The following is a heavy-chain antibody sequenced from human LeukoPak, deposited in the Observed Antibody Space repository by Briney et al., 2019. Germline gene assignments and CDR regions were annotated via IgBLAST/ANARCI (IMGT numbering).Heavy chain of an antibody. CDR1: GISLSNYA. CDR2: ISERGGST. V-gene: IGHV3-23*01. Sequence: GGSLRLSCVVSGISLSNYAMTWVRQAPGKGLEWVSYISERGGSTTYADSVKGRFTISRDNAENSLYLQMNSLRPEDTAVYYCARHFSTYSYGLDVWGQGTTVTVSS. D-gene: IGHD3-3*02. CDR3: ARHFSTYSYGLDV. J-gene: IGHJ6*02.